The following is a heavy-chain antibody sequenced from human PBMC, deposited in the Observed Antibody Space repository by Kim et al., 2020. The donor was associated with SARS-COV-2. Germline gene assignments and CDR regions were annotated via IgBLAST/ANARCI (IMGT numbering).Heavy chain of an antibody. J-gene: IGHJ4*02. CDR3: ARYCSGGSCYIPFEFDY. D-gene: IGHD2-15*01. V-gene: IGHV4-39*01. Sequence: LKSGVTISVDTSKNQFSLKLSSVTAADTAVYYCARYCSGGSCYIPFEFDYWGQGTLVTVSS.